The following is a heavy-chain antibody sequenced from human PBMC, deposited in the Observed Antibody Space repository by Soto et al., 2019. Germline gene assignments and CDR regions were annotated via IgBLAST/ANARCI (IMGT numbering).Heavy chain of an antibody. V-gene: IGHV1-18*01. D-gene: IGHD2-2*01. CDR1: GYTFTSYG. CDR3: ARDFRSSTSCFDY. J-gene: IGHJ4*02. Sequence: QVQLVQSGAEVKKPGASVKVSCKASGYTFTSYGISWLRQAPGQGLEWLGWISAYNGNTNYTQKLQGRVTMTTDTSTSTADMELRSLRSDDTAVYYCARDFRSSTSCFDYWGQGTLVTVSS. CDR2: ISAYNGNT.